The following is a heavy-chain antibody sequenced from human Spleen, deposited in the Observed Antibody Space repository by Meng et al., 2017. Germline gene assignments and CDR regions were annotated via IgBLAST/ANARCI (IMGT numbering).Heavy chain of an antibody. J-gene: IGHJ6*02. CDR2: ISYDGIYT. D-gene: IGHD3-10*01. V-gene: IGHV3-30*04. CDR3: ARDVYYGSGNYSLVGMEI. CDR1: GFTFSTSA. Sequence: GESLKISCAVSGFTFSTSAMHWVRQAPGKGLEWVAVISYDGIYTFYADSVKGRFTISTDSSKNTIHLQMNSLRGEDTAVYYCARDVYYGSGNYSLVGMEIWGQGTRVTVSS.